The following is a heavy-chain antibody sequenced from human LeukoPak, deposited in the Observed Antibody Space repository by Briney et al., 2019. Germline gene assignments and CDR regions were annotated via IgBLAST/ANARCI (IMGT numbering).Heavy chain of an antibody. CDR3: ARGGGYNTDSFDY. CDR1: GGSISSGSYY. J-gene: IGHJ4*02. CDR2: IYTSGST. Sequence: PSETLSLTCTVSGGSISSGSYYWSWIRQPAGKGLEWIGRIYTSGSTNYNPSLKSRVTISVDTSKNQFSLKLSSVTAADTAVYYCARGGGYNTDSFDYWGQGTLVTVSS. D-gene: IGHD5-24*01. V-gene: IGHV4-61*02.